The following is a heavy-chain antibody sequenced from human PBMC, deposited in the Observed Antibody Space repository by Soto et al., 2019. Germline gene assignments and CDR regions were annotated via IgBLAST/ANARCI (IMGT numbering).Heavy chain of an antibody. CDR2: INPNSGGT. CDR1: GYTFTGYY. J-gene: IGHJ6*04. V-gene: IGHV1-2*02. D-gene: IGHD5-12*01. Sequence: ASVKVSCKASGYTFTGYYMHWVRQAPGQGLEWMGWINPNSGGTNYAQKFQGRVTMTRDTSISTAYMELSRLRSDDTAVYYCARDRRVATSRMDVRGEGPSVPVSP. CDR3: ARDRRVATSRMDV.